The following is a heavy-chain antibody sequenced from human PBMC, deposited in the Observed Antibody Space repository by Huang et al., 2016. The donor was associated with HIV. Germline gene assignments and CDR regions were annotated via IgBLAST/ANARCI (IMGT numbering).Heavy chain of an antibody. J-gene: IGHJ4*02. D-gene: IGHD4-17*01. CDR1: GYTFTNYD. Sequence: QVHLVQSGAEVKKPGASVKVSCKASGYTFTNYDINGVRQAPGRGLEWMWWTNPNAGNTGFAQGFQGRVTMTRKTSITTAYMELTSLTSEDTAVYYCARSAYGDLDYWGLGTLVIVSS. V-gene: IGHV1-8*02. CDR2: TNPNAGNT. CDR3: ARSAYGDLDY.